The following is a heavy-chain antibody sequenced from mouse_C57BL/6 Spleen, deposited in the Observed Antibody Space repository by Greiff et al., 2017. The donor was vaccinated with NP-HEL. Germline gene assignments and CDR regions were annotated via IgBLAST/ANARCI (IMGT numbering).Heavy chain of an antibody. CDR2: ISSGGSYT. V-gene: IGHV5-6*02. J-gene: IGHJ2*01. CDR1: GFTFSSYG. D-gene: IGHD1-1*01. CDR3: ARQHYGSREGYYFDD. Sequence: DVKLVESGGDLVKPGGSLKLSCAASGFTFSSYGMSWVRQTPDKRLEWVATISSGGSYTYYPDSVKGRFTISRDNAKNTLYLQMSSLKSEDTAMYYCARQHYGSREGYYFDDWGQGTTLTVSS.